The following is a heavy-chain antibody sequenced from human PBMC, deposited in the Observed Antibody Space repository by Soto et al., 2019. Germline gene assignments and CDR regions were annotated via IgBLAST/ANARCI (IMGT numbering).Heavy chain of an antibody. D-gene: IGHD2-2*02. Sequence: QVQLVQSGAEVKKPGASVKVSCKASGYTFTSYAMHWVRQAPGQRLAWMGWINAGNGNTKYSQKFQGRVTITRDTSASTAYMELSSLRSEDTAVYYCARQTPYCSSTSCYSFNWFDPWGQGTLVTVSS. CDR2: INAGNGNT. CDR1: GYTFTSYA. V-gene: IGHV1-3*01. J-gene: IGHJ5*02. CDR3: ARQTPYCSSTSCYSFNWFDP.